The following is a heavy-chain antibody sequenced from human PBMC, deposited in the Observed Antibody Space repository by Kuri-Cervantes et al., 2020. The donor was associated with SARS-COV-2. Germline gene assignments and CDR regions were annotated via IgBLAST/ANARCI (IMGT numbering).Heavy chain of an antibody. CDR2: VYFNGRT. J-gene: IGHJ3*02. CDR3: AKGARGDMDGVDI. Sequence: SETLSLTCTVTGGSVSSGSYFWSWIRQAPGKGLEWIGCVYFNGRTNYNPSLKRRVSMLVDTSKSQFSLNLASMSAADTAVYDCAKGARGDMDGVDIWGLGTMVTVSS. CDR1: GGSVSSGSYF. D-gene: IGHD2-15*01. V-gene: IGHV4-61*01.